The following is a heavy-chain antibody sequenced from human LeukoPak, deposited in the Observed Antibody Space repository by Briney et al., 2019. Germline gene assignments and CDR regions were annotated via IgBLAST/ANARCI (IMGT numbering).Heavy chain of an antibody. V-gene: IGHV1-18*01. D-gene: IGHD3-10*01. CDR2: ISAYNGNT. CDR3: ARGEDGSGSYYNVMTDY. J-gene: IGHJ4*02. CDR1: GYTFTSYG. Sequence: ASVKVSCKASGYTFTSYGISWVRQAPGQGLEWMGWISAYNGNTNYAQKLQGRVTMTTDTSTSTAYTELRSLRSDDTAVYYCARGEDGSGSYYNVMTDYWGQGTLVTVSS.